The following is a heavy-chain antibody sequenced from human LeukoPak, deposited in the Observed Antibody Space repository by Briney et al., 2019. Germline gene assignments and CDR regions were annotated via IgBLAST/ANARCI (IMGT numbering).Heavy chain of an antibody. CDR3: ARNGFVWASGIDYGWFDS. Sequence: PGGSLRLSCAASGFTFSSYWMSWVRQAPGKGLEWVANKKQDGSDKSYVGSVRGRFTVARDTAKNLLYLQMNSLRVEDTAVYYCARNGFVWASGIDYGWFDSWGQGTLVTVSS. CDR1: GFTFSSYW. V-gene: IGHV3-7*05. D-gene: IGHD4-17*01. J-gene: IGHJ5*01. CDR2: KKQDGSDK.